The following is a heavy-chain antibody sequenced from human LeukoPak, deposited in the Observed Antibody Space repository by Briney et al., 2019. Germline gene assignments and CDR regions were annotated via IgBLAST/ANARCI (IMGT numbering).Heavy chain of an antibody. J-gene: IGHJ5*02. CDR2: INHSGST. CDR1: GGSFSGYY. Sequence: PSQSLSLTCAVYGGSFSGYYWSWIRHPPRKGLEWIGEINHSGSTTYNTPLTRRVAISVDTSKNQLSLRLSSVTAADTAVYYCASIRRGDYSYLNYHWGQGTLVTVSS. D-gene: IGHD4-17*01. CDR3: ASIRRGDYSYLNYH. V-gene: IGHV4-34*01.